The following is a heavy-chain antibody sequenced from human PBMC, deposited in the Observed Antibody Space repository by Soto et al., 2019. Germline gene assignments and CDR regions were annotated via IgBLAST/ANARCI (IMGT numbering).Heavy chain of an antibody. J-gene: IGHJ3*02. CDR1: GFTFSAHY. CDR3: TINYYDTSGYSIDI. V-gene: IGHV3-72*01. Sequence: PGGSLRLSCAASGFTFSAHYMDWVRQAPEKGLEWVDRSRNKDNSYNTEYAASVKGRFTLSRDDSKSSLYLQMNSLKTEDTAVYYCTINYYDTSGYSIDIWGQGTMVTVS. D-gene: IGHD3-22*01. CDR2: SRNKDNSYNT.